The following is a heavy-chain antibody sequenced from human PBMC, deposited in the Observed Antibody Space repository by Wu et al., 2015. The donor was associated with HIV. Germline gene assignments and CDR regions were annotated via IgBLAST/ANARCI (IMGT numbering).Heavy chain of an antibody. CDR1: GGTFSSYA. D-gene: IGHD3-22*01. V-gene: IGHV1-69*05. J-gene: IGHJ3*02. CDR2: IIPIFGTA. Sequence: QVQLVQSGAEVKKPGSSVKVSCKASGGTFSSYAISWVRQAPGQGLEWMGGIIPIFGTANYAQKFQGRVTITTDESTSTAYMELSSLRSEDTAVYYCAGGYYYDSSGYYADAFDIWGQGTMVTVSS. CDR3: AGGYYYDSSGYYADAFDI.